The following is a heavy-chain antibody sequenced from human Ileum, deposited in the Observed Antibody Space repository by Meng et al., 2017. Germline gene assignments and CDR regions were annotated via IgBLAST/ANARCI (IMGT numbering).Heavy chain of an antibody. CDR3: ARGVVTYYDSSTLTWFDP. Sequence: QVQRQQGGAGLLKPSETLSLTCAVYGGSFSGYYWSRIRQPPGKGLEWIGEINHSGSTNYNPSLKSRVTISVDTSKNQFSLKLSSVTAADTAIYYCARGVVTYYDSSTLTWFDPWGQGALVTVSS. CDR2: INHSGST. J-gene: IGHJ5*02. V-gene: IGHV4-34*01. CDR1: GGSFSGYY. D-gene: IGHD3-22*01.